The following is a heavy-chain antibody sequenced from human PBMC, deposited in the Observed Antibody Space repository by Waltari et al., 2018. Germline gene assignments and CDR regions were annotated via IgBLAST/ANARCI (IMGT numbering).Heavy chain of an antibody. Sequence: EVQLVESGGGLVQPGGSLRRSCDGSGFTLSNSWVHCVRQAPGKGLEWLSRINSDGSTTNYADSVKGRFTISRDNAKNTLYLEMNSLRAEDTAVYYCARAGYYRFDYWGQGTLVTVSS. D-gene: IGHD3-22*01. CDR2: INSDGSTT. CDR3: ARAGYYRFDY. J-gene: IGHJ4*02. CDR1: GFTLSNSW. V-gene: IGHV3-74*01.